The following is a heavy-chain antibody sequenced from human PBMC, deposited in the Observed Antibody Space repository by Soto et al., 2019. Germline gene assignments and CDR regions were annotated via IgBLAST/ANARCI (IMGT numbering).Heavy chain of an antibody. J-gene: IGHJ4*02. D-gene: IGHD3-10*01. CDR2: IYYSGST. CDR3: ARDYYGSGSYYRPEFFDY. V-gene: IGHV4-39*01. Sequence: SETLSLTCTVSGGSISSSSYYWGWIRQPPGKGLEWIGSIYYSGSTYYNPSLKSRVTISVDTSKNQFSLKLSSATAADTAVYYCARDYYGSGSYYRPEFFDYWGQGTLVTVSS. CDR1: GGSISSSSYY.